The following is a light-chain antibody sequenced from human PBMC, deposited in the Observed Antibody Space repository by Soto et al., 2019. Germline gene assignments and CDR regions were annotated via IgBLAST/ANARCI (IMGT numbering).Light chain of an antibody. CDR3: QQYATSPPT. J-gene: IGKJ4*01. V-gene: IGKV3-20*01. CDR1: QSVSRSY. Sequence: EIVLTQSPGTLSLSPGERATLSCRASQSVSRSYLAWYQQKLGQPPRLLIYGASNRATGIPDRFSGSGSGTDFSLTIGRLEPEDFAVYYCQQYATSPPTFGGGTKGEIK. CDR2: GAS.